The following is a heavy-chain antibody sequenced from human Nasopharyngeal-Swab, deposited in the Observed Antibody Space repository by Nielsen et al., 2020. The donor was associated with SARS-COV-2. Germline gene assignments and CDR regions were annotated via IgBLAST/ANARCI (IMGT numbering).Heavy chain of an antibody. J-gene: IGHJ6*02. CDR3: ARAGRVGDAYTGLDV. CDR1: GGSFNGFY. CDR2: INHNERT. D-gene: IGHD5-24*01. Sequence: SETLSLTCSVSGGSFNGFYWNWIRQPPGKGLEWIGEINHNERTNYNPSLKSRATMSVDTSNNRVSLKLTSLTATDTAVYYCARAGRVGDAYTGLDVWGQGTTVTVSS. V-gene: IGHV4-34*01.